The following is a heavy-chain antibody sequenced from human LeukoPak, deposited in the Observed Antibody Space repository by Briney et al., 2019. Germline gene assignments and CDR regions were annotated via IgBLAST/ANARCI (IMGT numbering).Heavy chain of an antibody. Sequence: PSQTLSLTCTVSGDSISSGGYYWGWIRQPPGKGLEWIGSIYYSGSTYYNPSLKSRVTISVDTSKNQFSLKLSSVTAADTAVYYCARHVNCGGDCYSLDYWGQGTLVTVSS. CDR1: GDSISSGGYY. J-gene: IGHJ4*02. CDR3: ARHVNCGGDCYSLDY. V-gene: IGHV4-39*01. CDR2: IYYSGST. D-gene: IGHD2-21*02.